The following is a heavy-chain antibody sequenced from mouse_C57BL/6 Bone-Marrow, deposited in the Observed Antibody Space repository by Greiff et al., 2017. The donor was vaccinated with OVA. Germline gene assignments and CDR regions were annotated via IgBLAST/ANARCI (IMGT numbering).Heavy chain of an antibody. CDR3: ARRMITTVVARAMDY. CDR2: IDPEDGET. J-gene: IGHJ4*01. D-gene: IGHD1-1*01. CDR1: GFNIKDYY. V-gene: IGHV14-2*01. Sequence: EVQLQQSGAELVKPGASVKLSCTASGFNIKDYYMHWVKQRTEQGLEWIGRIDPEDGETKYAPHFQGKATITADTSSNTAYLQLSCLTSEVTAVYYCARRMITTVVARAMDYWGQGTSVTVSS.